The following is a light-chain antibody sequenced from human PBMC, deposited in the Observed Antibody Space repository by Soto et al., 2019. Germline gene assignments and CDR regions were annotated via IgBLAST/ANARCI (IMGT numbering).Light chain of an antibody. CDR3: QQYGSSPRYS. Sequence: EIVLTQSPGTLSLSPGERATLSCRASQSVSSSYLAWYQQKPGQAPRLLIYGASSRATGIPDRFSGSGSGTDFTLTISRLEPEDFAMYYCQQYGSSPRYSFGPGTKLEIK. CDR2: GAS. J-gene: IGKJ2*03. V-gene: IGKV3-20*01. CDR1: QSVSSSY.